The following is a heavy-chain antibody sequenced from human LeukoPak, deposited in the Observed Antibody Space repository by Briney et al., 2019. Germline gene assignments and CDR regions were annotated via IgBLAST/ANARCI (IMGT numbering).Heavy chain of an antibody. CDR2: IYYSGST. CDR1: GGSISSYY. V-gene: IGHV4-59*08. CDR3: ARKYYDILTDDNWFDP. J-gene: IGHJ5*02. Sequence: PSETLSLTCTVSGGSISSYYWSWVRQPPGKGLEWTGFIYYSGSTNYNPFLKSRVTISVDTSKNQFSLKLSSVTAADTAVYYCARKYYDILTDDNWFDPWGQGTLVTVSS. D-gene: IGHD3-9*01.